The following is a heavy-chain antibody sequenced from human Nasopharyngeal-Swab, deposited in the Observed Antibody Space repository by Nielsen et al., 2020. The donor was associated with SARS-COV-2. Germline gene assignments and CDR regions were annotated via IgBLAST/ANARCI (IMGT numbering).Heavy chain of an antibody. CDR2: MSNSGSTI. CDR1: GFTFSDYY. D-gene: IGHD5-24*01. CDR3: AREGRDGFDY. Sequence: GESLKISCAASGFTFSDYYMSWIRQAPGKGPEWVSYMSNSGSTIYYADSVKGRFTISRDNAKNSLYLQMNSLRVEDTAVYNCAREGRDGFDYWGQGTLVTVSS. V-gene: IGHV3-11*04. J-gene: IGHJ4*02.